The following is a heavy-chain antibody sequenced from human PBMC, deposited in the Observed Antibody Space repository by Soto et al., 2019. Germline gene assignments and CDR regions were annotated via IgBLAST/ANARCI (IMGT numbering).Heavy chain of an antibody. CDR3: ARAYSNYESYYYYGMDG. CDR1: GGTFSSYA. D-gene: IGHD4-4*01. J-gene: IGHJ6*02. CDR2: IIPIFGTA. Sequence: ASVKVSCKASGGTFSSYAISWVRQAPGQGLEWMGGIIPIFGTANYARKFQGRVTITADESTSTAYMELSSLRSEDTAVYYCARAYSNYESYYYYGMDGWGQGTTVTVSS. V-gene: IGHV1-69*13.